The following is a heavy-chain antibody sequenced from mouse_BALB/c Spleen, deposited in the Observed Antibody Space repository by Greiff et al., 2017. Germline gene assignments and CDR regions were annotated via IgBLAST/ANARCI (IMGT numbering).Heavy chain of an antibody. CDR3: ARENFYYDYDGFAY. D-gene: IGHD2-4*01. CDR2: INPSTGYT. V-gene: IGHV1-7*01. J-gene: IGHJ3*01. CDR1: GYTFTSYW. Sequence: QVQLQQSGAELAKPGASVKMSCKASGYTFTSYWMHWVKQRPGQGLEWIGYINPSTGYTEYNQKFKDKATLTADKSSSTAYMQLSSLTSEDSAVYYCARENFYYDYDGFAYWGQGTLVTVSA.